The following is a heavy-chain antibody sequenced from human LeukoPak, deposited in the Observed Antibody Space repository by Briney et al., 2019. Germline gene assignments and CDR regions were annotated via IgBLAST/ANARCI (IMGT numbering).Heavy chain of an antibody. CDR2: IWYDGTNK. CDR1: GFTFSSYG. D-gene: IGHD1-26*01. V-gene: IGHV3-33*01. Sequence: GGSLRLSCVASGFTFSSYGMRWVRQAPGKGLEWVAVIWYDGTNKYYADSVKGRFTISRDSPKNTLYLQMNSLRAEDTAVYYCARDLSGSLYYFDYWGQGTLVTVSS. CDR3: ARDLSGSLYYFDY. J-gene: IGHJ4*02.